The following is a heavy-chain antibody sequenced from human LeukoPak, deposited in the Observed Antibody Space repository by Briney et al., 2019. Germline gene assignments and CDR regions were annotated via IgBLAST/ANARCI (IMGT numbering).Heavy chain of an antibody. CDR2: ISTRSTTI. Sequence: GGSLRLSCAASGFTFSDHYMSWNRQAPGNGLEWVSYISTRSTTIKYADSVRGRFTISRDNAQNSLYLQMNSLRAEDTAIYYCARESYPWYFDYWGQGTLVTVSP. CDR3: ARESYPWYFDY. J-gene: IGHJ4*02. D-gene: IGHD1-26*01. CDR1: GFTFSDHY. V-gene: IGHV3-11*01.